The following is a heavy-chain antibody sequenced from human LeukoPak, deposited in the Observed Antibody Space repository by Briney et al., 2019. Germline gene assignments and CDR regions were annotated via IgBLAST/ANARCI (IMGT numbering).Heavy chain of an antibody. CDR3: AKVGMATTGVDY. CDR1: GFNFSSYA. Sequence: PGGSLRLSCAASGFNFSSYAMSWVRQAPGKGLEWVSAISGSGGSTYYADSVKGRFTISRDNSKNTLYLQMNSLRAEDTAVYYCAKVGMATTGVDYWGQGTLVTVSS. D-gene: IGHD5-24*01. J-gene: IGHJ4*02. CDR2: ISGSGGST. V-gene: IGHV3-23*01.